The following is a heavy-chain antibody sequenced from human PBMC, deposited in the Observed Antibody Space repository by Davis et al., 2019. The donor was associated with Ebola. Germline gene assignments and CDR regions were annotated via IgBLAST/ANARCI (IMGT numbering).Heavy chain of an antibody. J-gene: IGHJ3*02. D-gene: IGHD2-15*01. CDR1: GYSFTSYW. CDR2: IFPGDSDT. V-gene: IGHV5-51*01. CDR3: ASLRRTISGMDDGFDI. Sequence: GESLKISCKGSGYSFTSYWIVWVRQMPGKGLECIGIIFPGDSDTRYSPSFRGQVTISADKSIKTAFLQWSSLKASDSGMYYCASLRRTISGMDDGFDIWGQGTMVTVSS.